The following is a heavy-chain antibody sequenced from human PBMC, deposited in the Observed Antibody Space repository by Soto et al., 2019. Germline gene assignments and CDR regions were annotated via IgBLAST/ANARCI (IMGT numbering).Heavy chain of an antibody. Sequence: GVLRLSCAASGFTFSDYYMSWIRQAPGKGLEWVSYISSSGSTIYYADSVKGRFTISRDNAKNSLYLQMNSLRAEDTAAYYCAREGANWGCMDVWGQGTTVTVSS. J-gene: IGHJ6*02. CDR1: GFTFSDYY. CDR2: ISSSGSTI. V-gene: IGHV3-11*01. CDR3: AREGANWGCMDV. D-gene: IGHD7-27*01.